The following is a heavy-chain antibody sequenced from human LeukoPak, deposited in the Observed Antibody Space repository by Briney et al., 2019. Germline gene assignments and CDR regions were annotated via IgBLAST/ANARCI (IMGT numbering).Heavy chain of an antibody. D-gene: IGHD6-13*01. CDR2: INAGNGNT. CDR1: GYTFTSYA. CDR3: ARLRHSSSWRGYFDY. Sequence: ASVKVSCKASGYTFTSYAMHWVRQAPGQRLEWMGWINAGNGNTKYSQKLQGRVTITRDTSASTAYMELSSLRSEDTAVYYCARLRHSSSWRGYFDYWGQGTLVTVSS. J-gene: IGHJ4*02. V-gene: IGHV1-3*01.